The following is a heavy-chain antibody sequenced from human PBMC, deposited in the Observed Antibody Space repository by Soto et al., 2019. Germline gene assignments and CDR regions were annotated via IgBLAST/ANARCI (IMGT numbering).Heavy chain of an antibody. Sequence: GGSLRLSCAASGFTFSSYGMHWVRQAPGKGLEWVAVISYDGSNKYYADSVKGRFTISRDNSKNTLYLQMNSLRAEDTATYYCAHRPGDYDFLGGIRKKNWFEPWGQGTLVTVSS. J-gene: IGHJ5*02. V-gene: IGHV3-30*03. CDR1: GFTFSSYG. CDR3: AHRPGDYDFLGGIRKKNWFEP. D-gene: IGHD3-3*01. CDR2: ISYDGSNK.